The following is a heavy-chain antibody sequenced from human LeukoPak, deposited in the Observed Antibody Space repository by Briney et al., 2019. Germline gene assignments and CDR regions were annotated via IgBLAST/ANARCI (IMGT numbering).Heavy chain of an antibody. Sequence: QPGGTLRLSCAASGFTFSSYGMSWVRQAPGKGLEWVSAISGSGGSTYYADSVKGRFTISRDNSKNTLYLQMNSLRAEDTAVYYCAKHNSSSWYVHFDYWGQGTLVTVSS. CDR3: AKHNSSSWYVHFDY. J-gene: IGHJ4*02. CDR2: ISGSGGST. CDR1: GFTFSSYG. D-gene: IGHD6-13*01. V-gene: IGHV3-23*01.